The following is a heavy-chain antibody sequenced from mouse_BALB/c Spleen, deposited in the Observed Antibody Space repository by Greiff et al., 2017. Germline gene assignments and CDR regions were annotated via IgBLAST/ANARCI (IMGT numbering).Heavy chain of an antibody. J-gene: IGHJ2*01. D-gene: IGHD2-1*01. CDR3: ARLLRKKVQGGAGNYEGLDY. CDR1: GFTFSSYG. Sequence: EVKLVESGGDLVKPGGSLKLSCAASGFTFSSYGMSWVRQTPDKRLEWVATISSGGSYTYYPDSVKGRFTISRDNAKNTLYLQMSSLKSEDTAMYYCARLLRKKVQGGAGNYEGLDYWGQGTTLTVSS. CDR2: ISSGGSYT. V-gene: IGHV5-6*01.